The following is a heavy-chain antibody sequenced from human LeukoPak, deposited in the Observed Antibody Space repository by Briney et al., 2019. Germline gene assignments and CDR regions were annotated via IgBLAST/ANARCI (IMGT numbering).Heavy chain of an antibody. CDR1: GFTFSSYA. CDR3: AKDRGYSSSWALFDY. D-gene: IGHD6-13*01. J-gene: IGHJ4*02. Sequence: PGGSLRLSCAASGFTFSSYAMSWVRRAPGKGLEWVSAISGSGGSTYYADSVKGRFTISRDNSKNTLYLQMNSLRAEDTAVYYCAKDRGYSSSWALFDYWGQGTLVTVSS. V-gene: IGHV3-23*01. CDR2: ISGSGGST.